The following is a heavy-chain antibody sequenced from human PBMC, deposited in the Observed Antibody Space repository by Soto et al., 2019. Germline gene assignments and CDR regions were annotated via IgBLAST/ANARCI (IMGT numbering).Heavy chain of an antibody. V-gene: IGHV5-10-1*01. CDR2: IDPSDSYT. J-gene: IGHJ4*02. D-gene: IGHD2-15*01. Sequence: GESLKISCKGSGYSFTSYWISWVRQMPGKGLEWMGRIDPSDSYTNYSPSFQGHVTISADKSISTAYLQWSSLKASDTAMYYCAREPPCSGGSCFELDYWGQGTLVTVS. CDR1: GYSFTSYW. CDR3: AREPPCSGGSCFELDY.